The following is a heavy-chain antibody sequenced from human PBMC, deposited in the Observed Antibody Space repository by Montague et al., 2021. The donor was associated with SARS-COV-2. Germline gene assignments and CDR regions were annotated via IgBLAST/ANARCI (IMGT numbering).Heavy chain of an antibody. D-gene: IGHD6-13*01. CDR3: AAGQGSSWL. V-gene: IGHV3-7*01. Sequence: SLRLSCAASGFTFSSYWMSWVRQAPEKGLEWVATINQDGSESYYVDSVTGRFTISRDNAKNSLYLQMNSLRDDDTAVYYCAAGQGSSWLWGQGTLVTVSS. CDR1: GFTFSSYW. J-gene: IGHJ4*02. CDR2: INQDGSES.